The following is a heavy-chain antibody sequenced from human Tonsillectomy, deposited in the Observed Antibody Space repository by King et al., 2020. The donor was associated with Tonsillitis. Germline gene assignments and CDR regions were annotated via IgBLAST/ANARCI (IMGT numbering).Heavy chain of an antibody. CDR1: GGSISSYY. D-gene: IGHD4-23*01. CDR3: ASRLNSATPWYFDL. CDR2: IYYSGST. Sequence: QLQESGPGLVKPSETLSLTCTVSGGSISSYYWSWIRPPPGKGLEWIGYIYYSGSTNYKPSLKSRVTISVDTSKNQFSLKLSSVTAADTAVYYCASRLNSATPWYFDLWGRGTLVTVSS. V-gene: IGHV4-59*08. J-gene: IGHJ2*01.